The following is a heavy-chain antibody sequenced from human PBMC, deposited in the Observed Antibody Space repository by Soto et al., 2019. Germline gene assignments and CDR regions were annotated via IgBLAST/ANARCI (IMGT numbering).Heavy chain of an antibody. Sequence: ASVKVSCKASGYTFTGYYMDWVRQAPGQGLEWMGWINPNSGGTNYAQKFQGWVTMTRDTSISTAYMELSRLRSDDTAVYYCARLNHCSSTSCYEPHGAFDIWGQGTMVTVSS. J-gene: IGHJ3*02. CDR1: GYTFTGYY. CDR2: INPNSGGT. D-gene: IGHD2-2*01. CDR3: ARLNHCSSTSCYEPHGAFDI. V-gene: IGHV1-2*04.